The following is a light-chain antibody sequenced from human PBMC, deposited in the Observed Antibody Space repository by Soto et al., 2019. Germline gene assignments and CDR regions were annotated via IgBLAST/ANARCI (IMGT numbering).Light chain of an antibody. CDR3: QQYAGSPST. CDR2: DAS. Sequence: EIVLTQSPGTLSLSPGERATLSCRASQSVSNSYLAWYQQKPGQGPRLLIYDASSRATGIPDRFSGSASGTDFTLTISILEPEDFAVYYCQQYAGSPSTFGQGTKVEI. CDR1: QSVSNSY. J-gene: IGKJ1*01. V-gene: IGKV3-20*01.